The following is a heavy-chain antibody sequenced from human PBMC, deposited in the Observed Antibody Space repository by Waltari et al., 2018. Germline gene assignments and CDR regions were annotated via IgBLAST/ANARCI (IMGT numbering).Heavy chain of an antibody. Sequence: EVQLVESGGGLVKPGGSLRLSCAASGFTFSSYSMNWVRQAPGKGLEWFSSISSSSSYIYYADSVKGRFTISGDNAKNSLYLQMNSLRAEDTAVYYCARDPGSYLDYWGQGTLVTVSS. D-gene: IGHD1-26*01. CDR1: GFTFSSYS. J-gene: IGHJ4*02. CDR2: ISSSSSYI. CDR3: ARDPGSYLDY. V-gene: IGHV3-21*01.